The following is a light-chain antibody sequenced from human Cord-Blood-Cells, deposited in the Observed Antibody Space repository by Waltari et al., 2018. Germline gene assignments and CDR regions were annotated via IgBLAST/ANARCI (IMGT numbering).Light chain of an antibody. Sequence: QSALTQPASVSGYPGQAITISCTRTSSDDGSYNLVSCYQQQPGKSPKLLIYEGSKRPSVVSNRFSGSKSGNPASHTISGLQADDEADYYFCSYAGSSTWVFGGGTKLTLL. V-gene: IGLV2-23*01. J-gene: IGLJ3*02. CDR3: CSYAGSSTWV. CDR2: EGS. CDR1: SSDDGSYNL.